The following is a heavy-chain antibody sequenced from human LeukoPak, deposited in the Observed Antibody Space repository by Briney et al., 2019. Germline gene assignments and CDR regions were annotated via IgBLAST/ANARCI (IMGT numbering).Heavy chain of an antibody. CDR3: ARGVLLTYCGGDCYSGASDI. CDR1: GFTFSAYS. D-gene: IGHD2-21*02. Sequence: PGGSLRLSCATSGFTFSAYSMHWVRQAPGKGLEWVSYISGSSATIYYADSVKGRFTIPRDNAKNSLYLQMNSLRDADTALYYCARGVLLTYCGGDCYSGASDIWGQGTMVTVSS. V-gene: IGHV3-48*02. J-gene: IGHJ3*02. CDR2: ISGSSATI.